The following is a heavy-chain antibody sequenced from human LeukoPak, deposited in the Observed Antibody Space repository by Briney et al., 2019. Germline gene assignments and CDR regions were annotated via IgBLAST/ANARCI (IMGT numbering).Heavy chain of an antibody. Sequence: GGSLRLSCAASGFTFSTYWMNWVRQAPGKGLEWVANIKQDGSETFYADSVKGRFAISRDNAKNSLYLQLNSLRAEDTAVYYCARDLVAKDAFDIWGQGTMVTVSS. CDR2: IKQDGSET. D-gene: IGHD5-12*01. V-gene: IGHV3-7*01. CDR1: GFTFSTYW. CDR3: ARDLVAKDAFDI. J-gene: IGHJ3*02.